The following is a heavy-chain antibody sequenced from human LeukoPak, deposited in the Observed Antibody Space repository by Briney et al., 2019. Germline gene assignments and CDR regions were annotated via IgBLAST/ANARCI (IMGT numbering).Heavy chain of an antibody. J-gene: IGHJ4*02. D-gene: IGHD4-17*01. CDR2: FYYSGST. CDR1: GGSISSGGYY. Sequence: PSETLSLTCTVSGGSISSGGYYWSWIRQPPGKGLEWIGYFYYSGSTNYNPSLKSRVTISVDTSKNQFSLKLSSVTAADTAVYYCARDRDDYGDYYFDSWGQGTLVTVSS. CDR3: ARDRDDYGDYYFDS. V-gene: IGHV4-61*08.